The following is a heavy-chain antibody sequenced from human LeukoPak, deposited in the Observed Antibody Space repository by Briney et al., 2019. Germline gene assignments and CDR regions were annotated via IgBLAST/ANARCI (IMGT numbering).Heavy chain of an antibody. CDR2: IGGSGYST. CDR1: GFTFNNYA. J-gene: IGHJ6*02. Sequence: GESLRLSCAASGFTFNNYAMHWVRQAPGKGLEWVSSIGGSGYSTYYAASVKGRFTISRDNAKNSLYLQMNSLRAEDTAVYYCARGRGMDVWGQGTTVTVSS. CDR3: ARGRGMDV. V-gene: IGHV3-48*03.